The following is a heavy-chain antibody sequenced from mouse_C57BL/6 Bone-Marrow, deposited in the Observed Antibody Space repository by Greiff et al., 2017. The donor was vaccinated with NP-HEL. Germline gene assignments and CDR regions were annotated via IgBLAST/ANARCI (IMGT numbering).Heavy chain of an antibody. V-gene: IGHV5-17*01. CDR1: GFTFSDYG. D-gene: IGHD1-1*01. CDR3: ARGSSYAWFAY. J-gene: IGHJ3*01. CDR2: ISSGSSTI. Sequence: EVMLVESGGGLVNPGGSLKLSCAASGFTFSDYGMHWVRQAPEKGLEWVAYISSGSSTIYYADTVKGRFTISRDNAKNTLFLQMTSLRSEDTAMYYCARGSSYAWFAYWGQGTLVTVSA.